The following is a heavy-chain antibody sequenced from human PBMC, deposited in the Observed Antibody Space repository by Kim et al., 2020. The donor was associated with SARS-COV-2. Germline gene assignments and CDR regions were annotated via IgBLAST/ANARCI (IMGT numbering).Heavy chain of an antibody. Sequence: SVKVSCTASGCTFSNYAIRWVRQAPGQGLEWMGEINPLYGTPNDAQKFQDRLKITADESTTTVYMELSSLTSADTAVYYCARGSSGWRDPWVQGTLVTVSS. CDR2: INPLYGTP. CDR3: ARGSSGWRDP. CDR1: GCTFSNYA. J-gene: IGHJ5*02. D-gene: IGHD6-19*01. V-gene: IGHV1-69*13.